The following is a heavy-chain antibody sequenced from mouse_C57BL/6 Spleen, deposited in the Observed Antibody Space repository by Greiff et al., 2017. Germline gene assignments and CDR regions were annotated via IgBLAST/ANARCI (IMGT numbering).Heavy chain of an antibody. J-gene: IGHJ2*01. CDR1: GYTFTSYW. CDR3: ARDGDYFDY. Sequence: QVQLKQPGAELVMPGASVKLSCKASGYTFTSYWMPWVKQRPGQGLEWIGEIDPSDSYTNYNQKFKGKSTLTVDKSSSTAYMQLSSLTSEDSAFYYCARDGDYFDYWGQGTTLTVSS. V-gene: IGHV1-69*01. CDR2: IDPSDSYT. D-gene: IGHD1-1*02.